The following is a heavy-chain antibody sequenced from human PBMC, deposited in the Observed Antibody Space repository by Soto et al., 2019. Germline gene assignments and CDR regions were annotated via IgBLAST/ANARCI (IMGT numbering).Heavy chain of an antibody. V-gene: IGHV4-38-2*01. CDR2: IYHSGST. Sequence: SETLSLTCAVSGYSISSGYYWGWIRQPPGKGLEWIGSIYHSGSTYYNPSLKSRVTISVDTSKNQFSLKLSSVTAADTAVYYCARGEDIVVVPAAPPDYWGQGTLVTVS. CDR3: ARGEDIVVVPAAPPDY. D-gene: IGHD2-2*01. J-gene: IGHJ4*02. CDR1: GYSISSGYY.